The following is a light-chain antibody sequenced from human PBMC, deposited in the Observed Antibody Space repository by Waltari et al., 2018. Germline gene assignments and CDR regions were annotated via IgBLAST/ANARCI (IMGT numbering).Light chain of an antibody. CDR2: TAT. J-gene: IGKJ1*01. Sequence: VIWVTQSPSLLTASTGETVTITCRTSQDVKNYFAWYQQKPGKAPELLIYTATFLQTGVPSRFSGSGSGTEFTLTISSLQSEDFATYFCQQNYAFPRTFGQGTNVEVK. CDR1: QDVKNY. V-gene: IGKV1D-8*01. CDR3: QQNYAFPRT.